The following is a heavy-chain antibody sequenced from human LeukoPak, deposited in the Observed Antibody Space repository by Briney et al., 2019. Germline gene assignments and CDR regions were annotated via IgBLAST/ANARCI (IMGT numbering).Heavy chain of an antibody. V-gene: IGHV3-23*01. J-gene: IGHJ4*02. Sequence: GGSLRPSCAASGFTFSSYAMSWVRQAPGKGLEWVSAISGSGGSTYYADSVKGRFTISRDNSKNTLYLQMNSLRAEDTAVYYCAKGYYDYVWGSYYFDYWGQGTLVTVSS. CDR3: AKGYYDYVWGSYYFDY. D-gene: IGHD3-16*01. CDR1: GFTFSSYA. CDR2: ISGSGGST.